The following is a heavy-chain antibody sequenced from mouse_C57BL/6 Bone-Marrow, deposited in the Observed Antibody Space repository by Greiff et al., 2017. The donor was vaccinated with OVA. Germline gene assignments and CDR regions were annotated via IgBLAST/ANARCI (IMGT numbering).Heavy chain of an antibody. V-gene: IGHV1-59*01. Sequence: QVQLQQPGAELVRPGTSVKLSCKASGYTFTSYWMHWVKQRPGQGLEWIGVIDPSDSYTNYNQKFKGKATLTVDTSSSTAYLPLISLTSADSAVYYCASPYAMDYWGQGTSVTVSS. CDR3: ASPYAMDY. J-gene: IGHJ4*01. CDR1: GYTFTSYW. CDR2: IDPSDSYT.